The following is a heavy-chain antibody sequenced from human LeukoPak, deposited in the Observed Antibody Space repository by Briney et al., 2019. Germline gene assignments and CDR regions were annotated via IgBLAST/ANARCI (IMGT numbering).Heavy chain of an antibody. J-gene: IGHJ3*02. CDR2: MNPNSGNT. V-gene: IGHV1-8*01. D-gene: IGHD5-18*01. CDR3: ARKRGYSYGYAYAFDI. CDR1: GYTFTSYD. Sequence: ASVKVSCKASGYTFTSYDINWVRQATGQGLEWMGWMNPNSGNTGYAQKFQGRVTMTRSTSVSTAYMELSSLRSEDTAVYYCARKRGYSYGYAYAFDIWGQGTMVTVSS.